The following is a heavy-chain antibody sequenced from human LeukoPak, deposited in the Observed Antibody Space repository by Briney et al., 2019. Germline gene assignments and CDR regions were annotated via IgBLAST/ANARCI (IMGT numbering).Heavy chain of an antibody. J-gene: IGHJ4*02. CDR1: GFIVSDDY. Sequence: GGSLRLSCAASGFIVSDDYISWVRQTPGKGLEWVSVIYSGGATFYADSVKGRFTISRDNSKNTVHRQMNSLRAEDTAVYYCASGGKYCTGGACYGDWGQGTLVTVSS. CDR3: ASGGKYCTGGACYGD. V-gene: IGHV3-53*01. D-gene: IGHD2-8*02. CDR2: IYSGGAT.